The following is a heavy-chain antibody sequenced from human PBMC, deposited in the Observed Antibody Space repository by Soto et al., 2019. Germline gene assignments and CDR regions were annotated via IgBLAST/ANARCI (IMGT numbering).Heavy chain of an antibody. J-gene: IGHJ4*02. Sequence: XSVKVSCKASGYTFTGYYMHCVRQAPGQGLEWMGWINPNSGGTNYAQKFQGRVTMTRDTSISTAYMELSRLRSDDTAVYYCATHSGWRPVFDYWAQGTLVTVPS. CDR1: GYTFTGYY. CDR2: INPNSGGT. CDR3: ATHSGWRPVFDY. V-gene: IGHV1-2*02. D-gene: IGHD6-19*01.